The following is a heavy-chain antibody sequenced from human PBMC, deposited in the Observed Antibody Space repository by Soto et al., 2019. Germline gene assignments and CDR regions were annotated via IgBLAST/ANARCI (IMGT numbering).Heavy chain of an antibody. CDR1: GFTFSSYG. J-gene: IGHJ5*02. D-gene: IGHD3-3*01. CDR2: ISYDGSNK. V-gene: IGHV3-30*03. CDR3: AINYGFTIFGVDTRNWFDP. Sequence: QVQLVESGGGVVQPGRSLRLSCAASGFTFSSYGMHWVRQAPGKGLEWVAVISYDGSNKYYADSVKGRFTISRDNSKNTLYLQMNSLRAEDTAVYYCAINYGFTIFGVDTRNWFDPWGQGTLVTVSS.